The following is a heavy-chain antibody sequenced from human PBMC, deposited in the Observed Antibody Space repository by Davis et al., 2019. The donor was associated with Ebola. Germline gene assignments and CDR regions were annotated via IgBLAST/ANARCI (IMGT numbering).Heavy chain of an antibody. CDR1: GLTFSVYG. CDR3: AKDKTMATQYWYFQL. J-gene: IGHJ2*01. D-gene: IGHD4/OR15-4a*01. Sequence: GSSLRLSCRTSGLTFSVYGMRWDRQPPPKRPEGVALIRREGSNKDYADSVRGRFTITRDNSKNTLYLQMNSLRAEDTALYYCAKDKTMATQYWYFQLWGRGTLVTVSS. CDR2: IRREGSNK. V-gene: IGHV3-30*02.